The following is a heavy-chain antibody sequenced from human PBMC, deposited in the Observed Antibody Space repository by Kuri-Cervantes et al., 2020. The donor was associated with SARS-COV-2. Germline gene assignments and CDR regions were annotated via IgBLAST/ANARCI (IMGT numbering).Heavy chain of an antibody. D-gene: IGHD6-6*01. J-gene: IGHJ6*03. CDR3: ARDSSSPQLYYYYYYMDV. V-gene: IGHV1-69*04. CDR1: GGTFSSYA. Sequence: SVKVSCKASGGTFSSYAISWVRQAPGQGLEWMGRIIPILGTANYAQKFQGRVTITADKSTSTAYMELSSLRSEDTAVYYCARDSSSPQLYYYYYYMDVGGKGTTVTVSS. CDR2: IIPILGTA.